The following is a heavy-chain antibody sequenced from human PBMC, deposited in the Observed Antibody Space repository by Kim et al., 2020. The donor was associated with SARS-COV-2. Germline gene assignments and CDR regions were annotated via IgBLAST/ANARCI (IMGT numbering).Heavy chain of an antibody. Sequence: NTNYAQRFQGRVTMPTDTSASTAYMELRSLRSDDTAVYYCARGTTSWYFDLWGRGTLVTVSS. V-gene: IGHV1-18*01. CDR2: NT. D-gene: IGHD1-1*01. J-gene: IGHJ2*01. CDR3: ARGTTSWYFDL.